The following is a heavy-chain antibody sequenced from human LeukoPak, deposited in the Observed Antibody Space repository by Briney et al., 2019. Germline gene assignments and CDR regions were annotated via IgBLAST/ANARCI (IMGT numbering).Heavy chain of an antibody. CDR1: GGSFSGYY. D-gene: IGHD2-15*01. CDR2: INHSGST. J-gene: IGHJ4*02. V-gene: IGHV4-34*01. CDR3: ARGGGGNWLRRGYFDY. Sequence: SETLSLTCAVYGGSFSGYYWSWIRQPPGKGLEWIGEINHSGSTNYNPSLKSRVTISVDTSKNQFSLKLSSVTAADTAVYYCARGGGGNWLRRGYFDYWGQGTLVTVSS.